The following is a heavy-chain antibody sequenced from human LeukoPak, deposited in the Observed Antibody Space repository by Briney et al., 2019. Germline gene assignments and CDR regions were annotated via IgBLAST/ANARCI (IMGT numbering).Heavy chain of an antibody. D-gene: IGHD6-19*01. V-gene: IGHV3-66*01. CDR3: ARGSDGWFAFDY. CDR2: IYTTGGK. J-gene: IGHJ4*02. Sequence: ETLSLTCGVSGGSVTSTNWWTWVRQAPGKGLEWVSIIYTTGGKYYADSVKGRFTISRDNSKHTLYLQMNSLRGEDTAVYYCARGSDGWFAFDYWGQGILVTVSS. CDR1: GGSVTSTNW.